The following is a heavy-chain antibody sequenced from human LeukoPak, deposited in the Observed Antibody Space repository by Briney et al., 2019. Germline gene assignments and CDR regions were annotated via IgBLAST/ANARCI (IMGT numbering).Heavy chain of an antibody. V-gene: IGHV3-23*01. CDR3: AKDRYDFWSGYTFDY. CDR2: ISDSGGRA. Sequence: GGSLRLSCAASGFTFSSYAMSWVRKAPGKGLEWVSSISDSGGRAFYADSVKGRFTISRDNAKNSLYLQMNSLRAEDTALYYCAKDRYDFWSGYTFDYWGQGTLVTVSS. D-gene: IGHD3-3*01. J-gene: IGHJ4*02. CDR1: GFTFSSYA.